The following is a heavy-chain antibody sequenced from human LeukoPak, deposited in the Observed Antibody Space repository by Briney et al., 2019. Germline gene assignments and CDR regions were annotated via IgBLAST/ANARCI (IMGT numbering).Heavy chain of an antibody. CDR1: GFAFSSYW. V-gene: IGHV3-7*01. CDR2: IKQDGGET. CDR3: ARDLALDH. Sequence: GGSLRLSCTASGFAFSSYWMHWVRQAPGKGLEWVANIKQDGGETHYVDSVKGRFTISRDNANNSLHLQMNTLRAEDTAVYYCARDLALDHWGQGTLVTVSS. J-gene: IGHJ5*02.